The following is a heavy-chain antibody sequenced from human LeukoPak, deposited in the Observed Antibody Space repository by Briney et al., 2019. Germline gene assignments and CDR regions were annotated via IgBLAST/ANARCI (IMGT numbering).Heavy chain of an antibody. D-gene: IGHD3-16*01. CDR3: ARGAFGDGLDFDY. CDR1: GGSISSYY. Sequence: PSETLSLTCTVSGGSISSYYWSWIRQPPGKGLEWIGYIYYSGSTNYNPPLKSRVTISVDTSKNQFSLKLSSVTAADTAVYYCARGAFGDGLDFDYWGQGTLVTVSS. CDR2: IYYSGST. J-gene: IGHJ4*02. V-gene: IGHV4-59*01.